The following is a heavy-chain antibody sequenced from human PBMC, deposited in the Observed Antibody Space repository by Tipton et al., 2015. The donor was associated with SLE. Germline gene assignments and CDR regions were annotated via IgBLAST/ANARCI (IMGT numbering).Heavy chain of an antibody. CDR3: AKAIVFWSGYYLFDS. CDR2: ISSCGTVK. D-gene: IGHD3-3*01. J-gene: IGHJ4*02. V-gene: IGHV3-11*01. CDR1: GFTFSDFY. Sequence: SLRLSCAGSGFTFSDFYMSWLRQAPGKGLEWVSYISSCGTVKYYADSVKGRFTISRDNAKNSLYLQMNSLRAEDTALYYCAKAIVFWSGYYLFDSWGQGTLVTVSS.